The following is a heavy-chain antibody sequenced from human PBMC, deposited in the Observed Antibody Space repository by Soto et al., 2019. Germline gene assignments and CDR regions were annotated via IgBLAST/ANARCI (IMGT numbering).Heavy chain of an antibody. J-gene: IGHJ6*02. D-gene: IGHD6-6*01. CDR2: TYYRSKWYN. V-gene: IGHV6-1*01. CDR1: GDSVSSNSGA. Sequence: SQTLSLTCAISGDSVSSNSGAWNWIRQSPSRGLEWLGRTYYRSKWYNDFAVSVKSRTTINPDTSKNQFSLQLNSVTPEDTAVYYCVRQYRDSQYYSGLDVWGQGTTVTVSS. CDR3: VRQYRDSQYYSGLDV.